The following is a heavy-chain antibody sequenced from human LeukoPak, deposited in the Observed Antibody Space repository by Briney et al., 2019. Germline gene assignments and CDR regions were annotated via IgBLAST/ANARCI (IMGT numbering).Heavy chain of an antibody. D-gene: IGHD3-22*01. CDR3: ARGSTYYDSSGQVPFDY. J-gene: IGHJ4*02. CDR2: ISSSSSTI. CDR1: GFSFNTYA. V-gene: IGHV3-48*01. Sequence: GGSLRLSCAASGFSFNTYAMNWVRQAPGKGLEWVSYISSSSSTIYYADSVKGRLTISRDNAKNSLYLQMNSLRAEDTAVYYCARGSTYYDSSGQVPFDYWGQGTLVTVSS.